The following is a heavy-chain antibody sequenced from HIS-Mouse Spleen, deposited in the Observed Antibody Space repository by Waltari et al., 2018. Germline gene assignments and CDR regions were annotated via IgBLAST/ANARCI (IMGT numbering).Heavy chain of an antibody. V-gene: IGHV4-39*07. J-gene: IGHJ2*01. CDR1: GGSISSSRYY. CDR3: AREIPYSSSWYDWYFDL. Sequence: QLQLQESGPGLVKPSETLSLTCTVSGGSISSSRYYWGWIRQPQGKGLEWSGVNCYSGSTDYNPSRKSRVTISVETSKNQFSLKLSSVTAADTAVYYCAREIPYSSSWYDWYFDLWGRGTLVTVSS. CDR2: NCYSGST. D-gene: IGHD6-13*01.